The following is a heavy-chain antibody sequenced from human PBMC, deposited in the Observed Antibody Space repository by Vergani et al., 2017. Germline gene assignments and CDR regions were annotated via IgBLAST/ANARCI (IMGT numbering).Heavy chain of an antibody. CDR3: AKETEWELTGAFDI. Sequence: EVQLVESGGGLVKPGGSLRLSCAASGFTFSSYSVNWVRQAPGKGLEWVSSINGNQNYIYYADSVKGRFTISRDNAKNSLYLQMNSLRAEDTAVYYCAKETEWELTGAFDIWGQGTMVTVSS. CDR1: GFTFSSYS. V-gene: IGHV3-21*01. D-gene: IGHD1-26*01. CDR2: INGNQNYI. J-gene: IGHJ3*02.